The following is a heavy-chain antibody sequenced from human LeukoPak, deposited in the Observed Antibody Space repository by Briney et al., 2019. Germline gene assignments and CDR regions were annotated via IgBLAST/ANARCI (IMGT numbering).Heavy chain of an antibody. V-gene: IGHV3-20*04. D-gene: IGHD3-22*01. CDR1: GFTVSSNY. CDR2: INWNGGST. Sequence: GGSLRLSCAASGFTVSSNYMSWVRQAPGKGLEWVSGINWNGGSTGYADSVRGRFTISRDNAKNSLYLQMNSLRAEDTALYYCARARDYYDSSGYWGAFDIWGQGTMVTVSS. CDR3: ARARDYYDSSGYWGAFDI. J-gene: IGHJ3*02.